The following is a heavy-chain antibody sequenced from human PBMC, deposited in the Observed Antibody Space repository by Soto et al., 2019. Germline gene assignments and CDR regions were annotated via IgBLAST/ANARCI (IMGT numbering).Heavy chain of an antibody. CDR1: GFTFSSYG. CDR3: VKTGTPLYGPGRSWFDP. Sequence: GGSLRLSCAASGFTFSSYGMHWVRQAPGKGLEWVAVISYEGSIQYYADSVKGRFTISRDNSKNTLYLQMNSLRDEDTAVYYCVKTGTPLYGPGRSWFDPWGQGTLVTVPQ. CDR2: ISYEGSIQ. J-gene: IGHJ5*02. V-gene: IGHV3-30*18. D-gene: IGHD3-10*01.